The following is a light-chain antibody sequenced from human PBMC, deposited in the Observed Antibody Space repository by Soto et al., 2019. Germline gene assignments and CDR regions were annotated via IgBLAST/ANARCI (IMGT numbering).Light chain of an antibody. CDR2: GAS. CDR1: QSVSSN. CDR3: QQRTRWPMT. Sequence: EIVMTQSPATLSVSPGERATLSCRASQSVSSNLAWYQQKPGQAPRLLIYGASTRATGIPARFSGGGSGTEFTLTISSLQSEDFAVYYCQQRTRWPMTFGQGTRLEI. J-gene: IGKJ5*01. V-gene: IGKV3-15*01.